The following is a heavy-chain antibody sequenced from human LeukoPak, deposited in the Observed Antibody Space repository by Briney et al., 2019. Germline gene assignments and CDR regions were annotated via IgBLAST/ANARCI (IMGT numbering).Heavy chain of an antibody. V-gene: IGHV3-48*03. CDR3: AKDNAGSIAVAGYNWFDP. Sequence: QPGGSLRLSCAASGFTFSSYEMNWVRQAPGKGLEWVSYISSSGSTIYYADSVKGRFTISRDNAKNSLYLQMSSLRAEDTALYYCAKDNAGSIAVAGYNWFDPWGQGTLVTVSS. CDR1: GFTFSSYE. J-gene: IGHJ5*02. CDR2: ISSSGSTI. D-gene: IGHD6-19*01.